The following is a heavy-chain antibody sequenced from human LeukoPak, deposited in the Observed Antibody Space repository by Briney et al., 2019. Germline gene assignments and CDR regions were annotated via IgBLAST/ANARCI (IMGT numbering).Heavy chain of an antibody. J-gene: IGHJ4*02. V-gene: IGHV1-18*01. Sequence: ASAKVSCKASGYTFTSYGISWVRQAPGQGLEWMGWISAYNGNTNYAQKLQGRVTMTTDTSTSTAYMELRSLRSDDTAVYYCARIRMYSSGSGFDYWGQGTLVTVSS. CDR3: ARIRMYSSGSGFDY. CDR1: GYTFTSYG. CDR2: ISAYNGNT. D-gene: IGHD6-19*01.